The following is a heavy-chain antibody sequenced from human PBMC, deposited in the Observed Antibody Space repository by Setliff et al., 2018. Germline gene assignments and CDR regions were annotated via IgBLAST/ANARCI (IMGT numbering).Heavy chain of an antibody. CDR3: TTGYIVVVPAAIDYYYMDV. Sequence: GGSLRLSCAASGFTFSSYWMSWVRQAPGKGLEWVGRIKSKTDGGTTDYAAPVNGRSTISRDDSKNTLYLQMNSLKTEDTAVYYCTTGYIVVVPAAIDYYYMDVWGKGTTVTVSS. CDR2: IKSKTDGGTT. J-gene: IGHJ6*03. D-gene: IGHD2-2*02. V-gene: IGHV3-15*01. CDR1: GFTFSSYW.